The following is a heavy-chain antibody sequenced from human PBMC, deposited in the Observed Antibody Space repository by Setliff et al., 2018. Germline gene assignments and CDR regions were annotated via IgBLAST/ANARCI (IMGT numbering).Heavy chain of an antibody. J-gene: IGHJ1*01. V-gene: IGHV4-39*07. Sequence: SETLRLSCAASGFTFSSFWMAWVRQPPGKGMEWIGSVYYSGYTYYNPSLQSRVTISVDMSKNQFSMKLTSVTAADTAVYYCARVDFTMIQGVLGLWGQGTLVTVSS. CDR3: ARVDFTMIQGVLGL. D-gene: IGHD3-10*01. CDR1: GFTFSSFW. CDR2: VYYSGYT.